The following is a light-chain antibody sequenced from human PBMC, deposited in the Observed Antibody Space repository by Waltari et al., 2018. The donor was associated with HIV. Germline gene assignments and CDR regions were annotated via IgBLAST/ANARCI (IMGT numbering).Light chain of an antibody. CDR1: NSNIGAGYD. V-gene: IGLV1-40*01. CDR3: QSYDSSLSGPI. J-gene: IGLJ2*01. CDR2: GNT. Sequence: QSVLTQPPSVSGAPGQRVTISCTGTNSNIGAGYDVHWYKHIPGTAPKILSYGNTKRPLGVPDRISGSKSATSASLAITGLQAEDEGDYYCQSYDSSLSGPIFGGGTKLTVL.